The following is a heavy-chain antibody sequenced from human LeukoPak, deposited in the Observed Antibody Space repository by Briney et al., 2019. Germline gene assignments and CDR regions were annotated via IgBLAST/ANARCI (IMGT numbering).Heavy chain of an antibody. D-gene: IGHD2-15*01. J-gene: IGHJ4*02. Sequence: GGSLRLSCAASGFTFSSYWMSWVRQAPGKGLEWVANIKQDGSEKNYVDSVKGRFTISRDNAKNTLDLQMSSLRAEDTAVYYCARVDCSGGSCYFDYWGQGTLVTVSS. V-gene: IGHV3-7*02. CDR1: GFTFSSYW. CDR2: IKQDGSEK. CDR3: ARVDCSGGSCYFDY.